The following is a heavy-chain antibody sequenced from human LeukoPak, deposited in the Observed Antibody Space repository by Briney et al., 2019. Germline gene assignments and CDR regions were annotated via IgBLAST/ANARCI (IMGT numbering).Heavy chain of an antibody. CDR3: ARDFFPVVDSSWYEIGY. CDR1: GFTFNDYA. CDR2: ISYDGYDK. D-gene: IGHD6-13*01. V-gene: IGHV3-30-3*01. Sequence: GGSLRLSCEASGFTFNDYAMYWVRQTPGKGLEWVTLISYDGYDKSYADSVRGRFTISRDNSKNTLYLQMDSLRSEDTAVYFCARDFFPVVDSSWYEIGYWSQGTLVTVSS. J-gene: IGHJ4*02.